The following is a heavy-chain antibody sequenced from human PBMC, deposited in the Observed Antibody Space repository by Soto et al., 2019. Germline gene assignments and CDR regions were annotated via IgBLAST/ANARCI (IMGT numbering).Heavy chain of an antibody. CDR1: GYTFTSYG. CDR2: ISAYNGNT. D-gene: IGHD1-26*01. V-gene: IGHV1-18*01. CDR3: ARDTEVGATPPTPIDY. J-gene: IGHJ4*02. Sequence: ASVKVSCKASGYTFTSYGISWVRQAPGQGLEWMGWISAYNGNTNYAQKLQGRVTMTTDTSTSTAYMELRSLRSDDTAVYYCARDTEVGATPPTPIDYWGQGTLVTVSS.